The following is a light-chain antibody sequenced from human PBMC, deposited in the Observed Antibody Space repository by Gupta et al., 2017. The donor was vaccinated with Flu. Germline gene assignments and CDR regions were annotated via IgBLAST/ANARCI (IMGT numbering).Light chain of an antibody. CDR1: QSVNNSL. J-gene: IGKJ2*01. CDR3: QQYSTSGYT. Sequence: ERATLSCRASQSVNNSLMTWYQQKPSQAPRLLIYGASSRATGIPDRFSGSGSGTDFTLTIRRLEPEDFAVYYCQQYSTSGYTFGQGTKLEIK. CDR2: GAS. V-gene: IGKV3-20*01.